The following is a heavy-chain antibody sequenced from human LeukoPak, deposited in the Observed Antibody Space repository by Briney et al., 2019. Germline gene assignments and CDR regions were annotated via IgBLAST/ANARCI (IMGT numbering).Heavy chain of an antibody. CDR1: GGSISSYY. D-gene: IGHD3-10*02. Sequence: SSETLSLTCTVSGGSISSYYWSWIRQPPGKGLEWIGYIYYSGSTNYNPSLKSRVTISVDTSKNQFSLKLSSVTAADTAVYYCARHVRGTPLFDPWGQGTLVTVSS. J-gene: IGHJ5*02. CDR3: ARHVRGTPLFDP. CDR2: IYYSGST. V-gene: IGHV4-59*08.